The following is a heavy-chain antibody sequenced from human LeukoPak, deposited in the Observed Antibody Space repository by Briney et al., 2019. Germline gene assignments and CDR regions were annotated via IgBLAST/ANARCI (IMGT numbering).Heavy chain of an antibody. CDR1: GFTFSSYW. D-gene: IGHD3-22*01. CDR2: IKQDGSEK. CDR3: ARHYYDSSGYYLSYCYYGMDV. V-gene: IGHV3-7*01. Sequence: GRSLRLSCAASGFTFSSYWMSWVRQAPGKGLEWVANIKQDGSEKYYVDSVKGRFTISRDNAKNSLYLQMNSLRAEDTAVYYCARHYYDSSGYYLSYCYYGMDVWGQGTTVTVSS. J-gene: IGHJ6*02.